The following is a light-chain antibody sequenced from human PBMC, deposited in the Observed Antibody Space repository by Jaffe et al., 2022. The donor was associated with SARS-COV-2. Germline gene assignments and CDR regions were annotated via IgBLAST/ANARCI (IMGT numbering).Light chain of an antibody. CDR2: DVS. V-gene: IGLV2-14*03. J-gene: IGLJ1*01. CDR3: SSYTTTTTYV. CDR1: SSDVGYYNY. Sequence: QSALTQPASVSGSPGQSITISCTGTSSDVGYYNYVSWYQHRPGKAPKLMIFDVSNRPSGVSNRFSGSKSGNTASLTISGLQAEDEADYYCSSYTTTTTYVFGTGTKVTVL.